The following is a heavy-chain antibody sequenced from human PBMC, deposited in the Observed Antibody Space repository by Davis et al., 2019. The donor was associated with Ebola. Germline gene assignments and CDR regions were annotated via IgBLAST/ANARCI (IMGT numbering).Heavy chain of an antibody. CDR3: AREADYDILTGYYKDY. Sequence: PSETLSLTCTVSGGSVSSGPYYWSWIRQPPGKGLEWIGYIYYSGSTNYNPSLKSRVTISVDTSKNQFSLKLSSVTAADTAVYYCAREADYDILTGYYKDYWGQVTLVTVSS. V-gene: IGHV4-61*01. D-gene: IGHD3-9*01. CDR1: GGSVSSGPYY. J-gene: IGHJ4*02. CDR2: IYYSGST.